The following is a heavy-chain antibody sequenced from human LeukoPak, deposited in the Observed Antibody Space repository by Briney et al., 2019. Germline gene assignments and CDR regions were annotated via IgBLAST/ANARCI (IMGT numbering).Heavy chain of an antibody. Sequence: GGSLRLSCAASGFTFCSYAMSWVRQAPGKGLEWVSAISGSGGSTYYADSVKGRFTISRDNSKNTLYLQMNSLRAEDTAVYYCAKDRPHSNYYYYGMDVWGQGTTVTVSS. V-gene: IGHV3-23*01. CDR2: ISGSGGST. J-gene: IGHJ6*02. D-gene: IGHD4-11*01. CDR1: GFTFCSYA. CDR3: AKDRPHSNYYYYGMDV.